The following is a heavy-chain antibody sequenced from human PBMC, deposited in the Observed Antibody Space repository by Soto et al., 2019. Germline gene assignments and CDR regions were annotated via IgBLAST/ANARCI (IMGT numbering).Heavy chain of an antibody. D-gene: IGHD3-10*01. CDR3: ARGLSYGLGSYVLFDAFDT. J-gene: IGHJ3*02. Sequence: EVQLVESGGGLVQPGRSLRLSCAASGFIFDDYAMHWVRQAPGKGLEWVSGISWNSGSIDYADSVTGRFTISRDNAKNSLYLQMNNLRAEDTALYYCARGLSYGLGSYVLFDAFDTWGKGTRVTVSS. V-gene: IGHV3-9*01. CDR2: ISWNSGSI. CDR1: GFIFDDYA.